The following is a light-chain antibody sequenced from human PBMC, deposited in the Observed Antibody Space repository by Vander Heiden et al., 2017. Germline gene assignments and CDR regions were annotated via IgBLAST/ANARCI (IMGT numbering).Light chain of an antibody. Sequence: EIVMTQSPATLSVSPGERATLSCRASQSVSSNLAWYQQKPGQAPRLLIYGASTRATGIPARFSGSGYGTEFTLTISSRQSEDFAVYYCQQDKNWPPWTFGQRTKVEIK. CDR2: GAS. CDR1: QSVSSN. J-gene: IGKJ1*01. CDR3: QQDKNWPPWT. V-gene: IGKV3-15*01.